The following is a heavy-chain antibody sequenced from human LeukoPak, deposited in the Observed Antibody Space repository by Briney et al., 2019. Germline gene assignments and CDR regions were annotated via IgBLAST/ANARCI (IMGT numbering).Heavy chain of an antibody. CDR1: GFTFSTYS. V-gene: IGHV3-48*01. CDR2: INSTSSTI. CDR3: ARNMYYYDSSGYYASYFDY. J-gene: IGHJ4*02. Sequence: PEGSLRLSCAASGFTFSTYSMNWVRQAPGKGLEWISFINSTSSTIYYADSVKGRFTISRHNSKNTLYLQMNSLRAEATAVYYCARNMYYYDSSGYYASYFDYWGQGTLVTASS. D-gene: IGHD3-22*01.